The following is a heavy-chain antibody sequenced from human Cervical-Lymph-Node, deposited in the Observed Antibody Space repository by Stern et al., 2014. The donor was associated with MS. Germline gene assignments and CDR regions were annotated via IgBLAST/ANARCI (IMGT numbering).Heavy chain of an antibody. CDR2: INPSGGSR. CDR3: ARVAVAGTAYYYYGMDV. D-gene: IGHD6-19*01. J-gene: IGHJ6*02. CDR1: GYTFTSYY. V-gene: IGHV1-46*01. Sequence: VQLVESGAEVKKPGASVKVSCKTSGYTFTSYYIHWVRQAPGQGLEWMGIINPSGGSRSYAQKFQDRVTMTRDTSTSTVYMELSSLRSDDTALYYCARVAVAGTAYYYYGMDVWGQGTTVTVSS.